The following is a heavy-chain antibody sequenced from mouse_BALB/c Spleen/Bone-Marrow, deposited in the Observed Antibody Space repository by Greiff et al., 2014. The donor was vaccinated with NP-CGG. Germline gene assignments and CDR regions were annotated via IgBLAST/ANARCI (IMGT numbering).Heavy chain of an antibody. Sequence: EVKLVESGGGLVQPGGSMKLSCVASGFTFSGYWMNWVRQSPEKGLERVAEIRLKSNNYATHYAESVKGRFTISRDDSKSSVYLQMNNLRAEDTGIYYCTRDWDDAMDHWGQGTSVTVSS. CDR3: TRDWDDAMDH. J-gene: IGHJ4*01. V-gene: IGHV6-6*02. D-gene: IGHD4-1*01. CDR1: GFTFSGYW. CDR2: IRLKSNNYAT.